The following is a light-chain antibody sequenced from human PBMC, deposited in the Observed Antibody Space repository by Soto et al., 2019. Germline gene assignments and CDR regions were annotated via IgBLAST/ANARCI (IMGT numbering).Light chain of an antibody. CDR2: DVN. CDR1: SSDVGGYNY. CDR3: CSYTNSITLV. V-gene: IGLV2-14*03. Sequence: QSVLTQPASVSGSPGQSITISCTGTSSDVGGYNYVSWYQHHPGKVPKLLIYDVNMRPPGISNRFSGSKSGNTASLTISGIDAEEEGYYYCCSYTNSITLVFGGGTKLTVL. J-gene: IGLJ2*01.